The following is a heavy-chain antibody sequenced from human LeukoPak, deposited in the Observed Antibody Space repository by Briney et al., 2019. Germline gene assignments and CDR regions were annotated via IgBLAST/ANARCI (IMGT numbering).Heavy chain of an antibody. J-gene: IGHJ4*02. CDR1: GGSISSYY. D-gene: IGHD5-18*01. Sequence: SETLSLTCTVSGGSISSYYWSWIRQPPGKGLEWIGYIYYSGSTNYNPSLKSRVTISVDTSKNQFSLKLSSVTAADTAVYYCARLVYGYGQERFDYWGQGTLVTVSS. V-gene: IGHV4-59*01. CDR2: IYYSGST. CDR3: ARLVYGYGQERFDY.